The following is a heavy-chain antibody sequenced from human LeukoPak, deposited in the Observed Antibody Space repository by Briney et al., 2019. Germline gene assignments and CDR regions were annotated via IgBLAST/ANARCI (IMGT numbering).Heavy chain of an antibody. V-gene: IGHV4-34*01. CDR2: INHSGGT. CDR3: ASTRPGSDAFDI. Sequence: SETLSLTCALYGGSFSGYYWSWIRQPPGKGLEWIGEINHSGGTNYNPSLKSRVTISVDTSKNQFSLKLSSVTAADTAVYYCASTRPGSDAFDIWGQGTMVTVSS. D-gene: IGHD1-14*01. J-gene: IGHJ3*02. CDR1: GGSFSGYY.